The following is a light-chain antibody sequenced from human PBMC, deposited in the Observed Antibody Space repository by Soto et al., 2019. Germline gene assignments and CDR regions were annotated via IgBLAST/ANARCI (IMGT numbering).Light chain of an antibody. CDR3: NSYRTISTYV. Sequence: QSALTQPASVSGSPGQSITISCTGTTSDIGGYNFVSWYQQHPGKAPKLLIYDVRNRPSGVSNRFSGSKSGNTASLTISGLQAEDEADYYCNSYRTISTYVFGSGTKLPS. CDR2: DVR. J-gene: IGLJ1*01. V-gene: IGLV2-14*01. CDR1: TSDIGGYNF.